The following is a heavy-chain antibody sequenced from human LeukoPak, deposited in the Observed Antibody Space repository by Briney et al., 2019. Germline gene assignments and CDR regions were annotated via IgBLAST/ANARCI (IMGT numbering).Heavy chain of an antibody. CDR2: IYYSGST. CDR1: GGSISSGGSR. V-gene: IGHV4-31*03. D-gene: IGHD4-17*01. CDR3: ARGADYGGNSVPFDY. Sequence: SETLSLTCNVSGGSISSGGSRWSWIRQHPGKGLEWIGYIYYSGSTYYNPSLESRLTMSVDTSKNQFSLHLTSVTAADTAVYYCARGADYGGNSVPFDYWGQGTLVTVSS. J-gene: IGHJ4*02.